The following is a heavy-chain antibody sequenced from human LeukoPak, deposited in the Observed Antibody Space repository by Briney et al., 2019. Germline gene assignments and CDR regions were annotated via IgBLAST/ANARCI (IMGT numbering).Heavy chain of an antibody. CDR3: AKDGDRIVGAWFDY. CDR2: ISGSGGST. J-gene: IGHJ4*02. CDR1: GFTFSSYA. Sequence: PGGSLRLSCAASGFTFSSYAMSWVRQAPRKGLEWVSAISGSGGSTYYADSVKGRFTISRDNSKNTLYLQMNSLRAEDTAVYYCAKDGDRIVGAWFDYWGQGTLVTVSS. V-gene: IGHV3-23*01. D-gene: IGHD1-26*01.